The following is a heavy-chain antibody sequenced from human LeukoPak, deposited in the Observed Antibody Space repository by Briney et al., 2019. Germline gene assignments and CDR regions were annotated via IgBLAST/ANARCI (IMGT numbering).Heavy chain of an antibody. J-gene: IGHJ3*02. D-gene: IGHD3-3*01. Sequence: GGSLRLSCVASGFTFSTYAMHWVRQAPGKGLEWVTVIAYDGTIRYYADSVKGRFTISRDNSKNTLYLQMNSLRVEDTAIYYCAKDMGRRIFGVAYDAFHIWGQGTMVTVSS. CDR3: AKDMGRRIFGVAYDAFHI. CDR1: GFTFSTYA. CDR2: IAYDGTIR. V-gene: IGHV3-30*04.